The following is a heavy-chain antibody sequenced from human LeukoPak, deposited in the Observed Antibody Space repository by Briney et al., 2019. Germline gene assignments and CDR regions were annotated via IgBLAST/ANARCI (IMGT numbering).Heavy chain of an antibody. CDR2: ISGSGGST. Sequence: GGSLRLSCAASGFTFSSYAMSWVRQAPGEGLEWVSAISGSGGSTYYADSVKGRFTISRDNSKNTLYLQMNSLRAEDTAVYYCAKDSDFWSGYFRYWGQGTLVTVSS. CDR3: AKDSDFWSGYFRY. CDR1: GFTFSSYA. D-gene: IGHD3-3*01. V-gene: IGHV3-23*01. J-gene: IGHJ4*02.